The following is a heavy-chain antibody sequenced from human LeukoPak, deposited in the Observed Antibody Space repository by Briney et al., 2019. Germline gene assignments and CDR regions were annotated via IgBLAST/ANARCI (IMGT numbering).Heavy chain of an antibody. Sequence: GGSLRLSCAASGFTFSSYGMHWVRQAPGKGLEWVAFIRYDGSNKYYADSVKGRFTISRDNSKNTLYLQMNGLGAEDTAVYYCAKGRRIVVVPAALHYWGQGTLVTVSS. CDR2: IRYDGSNK. V-gene: IGHV3-30*02. J-gene: IGHJ4*02. D-gene: IGHD2-2*01. CDR3: AKGRRIVVVPAALHY. CDR1: GFTFSSYG.